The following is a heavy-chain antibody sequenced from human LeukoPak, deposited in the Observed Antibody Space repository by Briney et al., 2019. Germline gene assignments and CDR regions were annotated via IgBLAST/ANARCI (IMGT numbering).Heavy chain of an antibody. CDR3: ARRNGAAFDI. D-gene: IGHD2-8*01. V-gene: IGHV5-51*01. Sequence: GESLKISCKGSGYSFTSYWIAWVRHMPGKGLEWMGIIYPGDSDTRYSPSFQGQVTISADKSIITAYLHWSSLKASDTAMYYCARRNGAAFDIWGQGTMVTVSS. CDR1: GYSFTSYW. CDR2: IYPGDSDT. J-gene: IGHJ3*02.